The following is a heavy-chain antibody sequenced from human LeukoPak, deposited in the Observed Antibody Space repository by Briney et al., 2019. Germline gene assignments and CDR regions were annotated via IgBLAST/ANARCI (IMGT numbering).Heavy chain of an antibody. CDR3: ARDHLHSSYGQAA. J-gene: IGHJ5*02. V-gene: IGHV3-21*01. Sequence: GGSLRLSCAASGFTFSSYSMNWVRQAPGKGLEWVSSISSSSSYIYYADSVKGRFTISRDNAKNSLYLQMNSLRAEDTAVYYCARDHLHSSYGQAAWGQGTLVTVSS. D-gene: IGHD5-18*01. CDR2: ISSSSSYI. CDR1: GFTFSSYS.